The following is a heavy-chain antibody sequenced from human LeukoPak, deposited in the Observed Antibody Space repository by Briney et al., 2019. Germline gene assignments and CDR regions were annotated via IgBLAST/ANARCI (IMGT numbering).Heavy chain of an antibody. CDR3: ARRAVGNSYYYSMDV. V-gene: IGHV1-2*02. Sequence: ASVKVSCKASGYTFTGYYMHWVRQAPGQGLEWMGWINPNSGGTNYAQKFQGRVTMTRDTSISIAYMELSSLRSEDTAVYYCARRAVGNSYYYSMDVWGKGTTVTVSS. J-gene: IGHJ6*03. D-gene: IGHD6-19*01. CDR2: INPNSGGT. CDR1: GYTFTGYY.